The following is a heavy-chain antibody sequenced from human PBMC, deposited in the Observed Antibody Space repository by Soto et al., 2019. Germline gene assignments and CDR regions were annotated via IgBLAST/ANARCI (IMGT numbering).Heavy chain of an antibody. D-gene: IGHD3-22*01. J-gene: IGHJ5*02. CDR2: IGPSDSYT. Sequence: PGESLKISCKGSGYSFTSYWISWVRQMPGKGLEWMGRIGPSDSYTNYSPSFQGHVTISADKSISTAYLQWSSLKASDTAMYYCARVSSEYYYDSSGPSGWFDPWGQGTLVTVSS. V-gene: IGHV5-10-1*01. CDR3: ARVSSEYYYDSSGPSGWFDP. CDR1: GYSFTSYW.